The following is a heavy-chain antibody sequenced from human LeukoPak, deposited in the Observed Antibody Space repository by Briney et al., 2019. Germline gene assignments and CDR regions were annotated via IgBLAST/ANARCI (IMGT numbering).Heavy chain of an antibody. Sequence: GGSLRLSCAASGFTFSTYAMSWVRQAPGKGPQWVSGISGSGGSTYYTDSVKGRFTISRDNSENTLYLQMNSLRAEDTAVYYCAKEPTDTSSWYIVEYFQHWGQGTLVTVSS. CDR1: GFTFSTYA. CDR3: AKEPTDTSSWYIVEYFQH. D-gene: IGHD6-13*01. J-gene: IGHJ1*01. V-gene: IGHV3-23*01. CDR2: ISGSGGST.